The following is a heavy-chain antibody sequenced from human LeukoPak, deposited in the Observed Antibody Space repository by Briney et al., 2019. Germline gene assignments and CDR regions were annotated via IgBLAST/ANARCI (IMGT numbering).Heavy chain of an antibody. CDR2: ISGSGVAT. V-gene: IGHV3-23*01. CDR1: GFTFSSYA. CDR3: ANTVAAYSLYYYYGMDV. D-gene: IGHD6-19*01. J-gene: IGHJ6*02. Sequence: GGSLRLSCAASGFTFSSYAVSWVRQAPGKGLEWVSSISGSGVATYSADSVKGRFTISRDNSKNTLYLQMNSLRAEDTAVYYCANTVAAYSLYYYYGMDVWGQGTTVTVSS.